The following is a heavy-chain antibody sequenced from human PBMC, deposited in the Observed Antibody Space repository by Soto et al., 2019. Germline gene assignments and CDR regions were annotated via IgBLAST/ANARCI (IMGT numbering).Heavy chain of an antibody. D-gene: IGHD3-10*01. J-gene: IGHJ3*02. CDR3: ARGLRPFGEATDAFDI. CDR1: GYTFSNYG. Sequence: QVQLVQSGTEVKKPGASCKASGYTFSNYGFSWVRQAPGQGLEWMGWISNYNGNTNHAPKLQDRVTMTTDTSTITAYMELRHLRTDDTAVYYCARGLRPFGEATDAFDIWCQGTMVSVTS. CDR2: ISNYNGNT. V-gene: IGHV1-18*01.